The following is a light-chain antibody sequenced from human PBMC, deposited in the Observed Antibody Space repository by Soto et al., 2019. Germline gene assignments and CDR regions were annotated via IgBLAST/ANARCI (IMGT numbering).Light chain of an antibody. CDR1: SSDVGGYNY. Sequence: QSALTQPPSASGSPGQSVTISCTGSSSDVGGYNYVSWYQQHPGKAPKLMIYEVSKLPLGDPVRLPGYKSGNTASLTVSGLQAEDEADYYCSSYGGSNTVVFGGGTKLTVL. J-gene: IGLJ2*01. CDR3: SSYGGSNTVV. V-gene: IGLV2-8*01. CDR2: EVS.